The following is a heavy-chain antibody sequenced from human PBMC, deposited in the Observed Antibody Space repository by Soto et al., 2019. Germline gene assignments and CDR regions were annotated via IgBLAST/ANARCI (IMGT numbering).Heavy chain of an antibody. J-gene: IGHJ4*02. V-gene: IGHV4-34*01. CDR3: ARGYYDFWSGYCDY. Sequence: SETLSLTCAVYGGSFSGYYWSWIRQPPGKGLEWIGEINHSGSTNYNPSLKSRVTISVDTSKNQFSLKLGSVTAADTAVYYCARGYYDFWSGYCDYWGQGTLVTVSS. CDR2: INHSGST. CDR1: GGSFSGYY. D-gene: IGHD3-3*01.